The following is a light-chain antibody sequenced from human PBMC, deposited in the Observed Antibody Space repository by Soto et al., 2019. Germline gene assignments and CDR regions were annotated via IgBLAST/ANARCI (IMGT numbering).Light chain of an antibody. J-gene: IGKJ1*01. CDR3: QQRSNWPRK. Sequence: EIVLTQSPATLSLSPGERATLSCRASLSVNSYLAWYQQKPGQAPRLLIYDASNRATGIPPRFSGSGSGTDFTLTISRLEPEDSAVYYCQQRSNWPRKFGQGTKVDIK. V-gene: IGKV3-11*01. CDR2: DAS. CDR1: LSVNSY.